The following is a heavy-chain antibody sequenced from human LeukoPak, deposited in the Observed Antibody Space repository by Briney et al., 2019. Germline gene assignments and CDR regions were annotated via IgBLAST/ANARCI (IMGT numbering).Heavy chain of an antibody. CDR2: ISGSGTGT. D-gene: IGHD2-15*01. Sequence: PGGSLRLSCATSGFSFSSYFMAWVRQAPGKGLEWVSSISGSGTGTYYASSVKGRFTVSRDNSKDTLYLQMNSLRAEDTALYFCAKYCSGISCYSGLYWGQGSLVTVAS. V-gene: IGHV3-23*01. CDR1: GFSFSSYF. CDR3: AKYCSGISCYSGLY. J-gene: IGHJ4*02.